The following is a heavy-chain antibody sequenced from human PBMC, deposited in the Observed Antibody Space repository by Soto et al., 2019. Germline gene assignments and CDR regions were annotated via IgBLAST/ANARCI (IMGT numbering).Heavy chain of an antibody. J-gene: IGHJ5*02. V-gene: IGHV4-39*01. CDR3: ARQEYQLVNKFQS. D-gene: IGHD2-2*01. CDR2: IYYIGST. CDR1: GGSVTSGRDY. Sequence: QVQLQESGPGLVKPSETLSLTCSVSGGSVTSGRDYWGWIRQTPGKGLEWIGSIYYIGSTYVNPSLKRRVILSVDTSKNRFPLRLTSVSAADSAVYYCARQEYQLVNKFQSWGLGILVPVSS.